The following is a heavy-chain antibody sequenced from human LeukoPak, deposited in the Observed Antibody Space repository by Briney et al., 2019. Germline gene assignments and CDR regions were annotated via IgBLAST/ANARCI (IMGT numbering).Heavy chain of an antibody. CDR3: ARWAGYYGSGSYLPADY. J-gene: IGHJ4*02. V-gene: IGHV4-39*01. Sequence: IPSETLSLTCTVSGGSISSSSYYWGWIRQPPGKGLEWIGSIYYSGSTYYNPSLKSRVTISVDTSKNQFSLKLSSVTAADTAVYYCARWAGYYGSGSYLPADYWGQGTLVTVSS. D-gene: IGHD3-10*01. CDR1: GGSISSSSYY. CDR2: IYYSGST.